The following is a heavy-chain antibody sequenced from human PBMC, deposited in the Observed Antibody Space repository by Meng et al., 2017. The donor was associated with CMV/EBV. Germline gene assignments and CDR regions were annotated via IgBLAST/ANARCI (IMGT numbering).Heavy chain of an antibody. CDR3: ATDFYCSSTSCSTGYYYYGMDV. J-gene: IGHJ6*02. D-gene: IGHD2-2*01. CDR1: GYTLTELS. V-gene: IGHV1-24*01. CDR2: FDPGDGET. Sequence: ASVKVSCKVSGYTLTELSMHWVRQAPGKGLEWMGGFDPGDGETIYAQKFQGRVTMTEDTSTDTAYMELSSLRSEDTAVYYCATDFYCSSTSCSTGYYYYGMDVWGQGTTVTVSS.